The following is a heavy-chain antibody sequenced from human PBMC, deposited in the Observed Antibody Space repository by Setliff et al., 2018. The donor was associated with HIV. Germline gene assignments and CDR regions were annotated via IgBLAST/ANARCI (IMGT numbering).Heavy chain of an antibody. V-gene: IGHV4-4*09. D-gene: IGHD3-3*01. CDR2: IYTSGST. CDR3: ARVPFTTGFDY. Sequence: SETLSLTCTVSGGSISNYYWSWIRQPPGKGLAWIGYIYTSGSTNYNPSLKSRVTISVDTSKNQFSMKLSSVTAAATAVFYCARVPFTTGFDYWGQGILVTVSS. CDR1: GGSISNYY. J-gene: IGHJ4*02.